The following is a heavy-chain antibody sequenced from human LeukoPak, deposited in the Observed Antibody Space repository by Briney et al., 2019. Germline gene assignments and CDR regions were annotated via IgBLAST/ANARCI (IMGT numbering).Heavy chain of an antibody. J-gene: IGHJ4*02. CDR3: ARDFLAPGRFGELFEGFDY. D-gene: IGHD3-10*01. CDR1: GFTFSSYS. Sequence: GGSLRLSCAASGFTFSSYSMNWVRQAPGKGLEWVSYISSSSSTIYYADSVKGRFTISRDNAKNSLYLQMNSLRAEDTAVYYCARDFLAPGRFGELFEGFDYWGRGTLVTVSS. CDR2: ISSSSSTI. V-gene: IGHV3-48*04.